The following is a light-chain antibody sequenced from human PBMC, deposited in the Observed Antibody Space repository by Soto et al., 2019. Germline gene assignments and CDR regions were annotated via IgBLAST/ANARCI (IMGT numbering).Light chain of an antibody. J-gene: IGKJ1*01. CDR2: WAS. V-gene: IGKV4-1*01. CDR3: QQYYSTPRT. Sequence: DIVMTQSPDSLAVSLGERATINCKSSQSVLYSSNNKNYLAWYQQKPGQPPKLLIYWASTRESGVPDRFSGSGSGTDFTLTISSLXAEDVAVYYCQQYYSTPRTFGQGTKVEIK. CDR1: QSVLYSSNNKNY.